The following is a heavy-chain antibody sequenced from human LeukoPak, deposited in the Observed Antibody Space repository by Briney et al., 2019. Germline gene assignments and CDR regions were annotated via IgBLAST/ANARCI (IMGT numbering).Heavy chain of an antibody. CDR2: IKSDGSIT. V-gene: IGHV3-74*01. CDR1: GFTFSNYW. D-gene: IGHD5-18*01. Sequence: PGGSLRLSCAASGFTFSNYWMHWVRQAPGKGLVWVSRIKSDGSITTHADSVKGRFTISRDNAKNTLYLQMNSLGVEDTAVYYCARGYNYANDFDSWGQGTLVTVSS. CDR3: ARGYNYANDFDS. J-gene: IGHJ4*02.